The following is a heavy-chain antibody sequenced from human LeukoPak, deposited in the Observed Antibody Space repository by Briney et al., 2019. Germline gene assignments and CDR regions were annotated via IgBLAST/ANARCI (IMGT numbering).Heavy chain of an antibody. CDR3: ARLTVTTRYFDY. Sequence: SQTLSLTCAISGYSVSINSASWSWIRQSPSRGLEWLGRTYFRSKWYNDCAVSVKSRITINSDTSKNQFSLQLNSVTPEDTAVYYCARLTVTTRYFDYWGQGTLVTVSS. CDR2: TYFRSKWYN. J-gene: IGHJ4*02. D-gene: IGHD4-17*01. V-gene: IGHV6-1*01. CDR1: GYSVSINSAS.